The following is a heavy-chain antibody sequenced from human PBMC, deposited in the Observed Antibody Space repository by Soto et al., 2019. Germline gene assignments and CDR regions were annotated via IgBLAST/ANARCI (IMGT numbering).Heavy chain of an antibody. V-gene: IGHV3-23*01. CDR2: ITTSGGST. Sequence: GGSLRLSCAASGCPFSSYVMGWVRQSPGKGLEWVSSITTSGGSTYYADSVRGRFSISRDNSKNTLFLQMNSLRAEDTAIYYCAKKDVAARPPLAWGHGTLVTVSS. CDR1: GCPFSSYV. CDR3: AKKDVAARPPLA. J-gene: IGHJ5*01. D-gene: IGHD6-6*01.